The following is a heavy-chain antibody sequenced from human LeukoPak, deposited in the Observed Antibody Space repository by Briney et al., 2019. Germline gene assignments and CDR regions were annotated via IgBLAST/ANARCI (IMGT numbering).Heavy chain of an antibody. D-gene: IGHD1-26*01. CDR2: ISAYNGNT. J-gene: IGHJ4*02. CDR1: GYTFTGYY. V-gene: IGHV1-18*04. CDR3: ARDAPIVGAEDFDY. Sequence: ASVKVSCKASGYTFTGYYMHWVRQAPGQGLEWMGWISAYNGNTNYAQKLQGRVTMTTDTSTSTAYMELRSPRSDETAVYYCARDAPIVGAEDFDYWGQGTLVTVSS.